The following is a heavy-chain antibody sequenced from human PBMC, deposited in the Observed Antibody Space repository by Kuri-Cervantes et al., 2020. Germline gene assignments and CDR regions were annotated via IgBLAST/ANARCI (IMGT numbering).Heavy chain of an antibody. J-gene: IGHJ3*02. CDR2: IYPGDSDT. D-gene: IGHD3-16*02. CDR1: GYTFTGYY. Sequence: KVSCKASGYTFTGYYMHWVRQMPGKGLEWMGIIYPGDSDTRYSPSFQGQVTISADKSISTAYLQWSSLKASDTAMYYCARLISDAFDIWGQGTMVTVSS. V-gene: IGHV5-51*01. CDR3: ARLISDAFDI.